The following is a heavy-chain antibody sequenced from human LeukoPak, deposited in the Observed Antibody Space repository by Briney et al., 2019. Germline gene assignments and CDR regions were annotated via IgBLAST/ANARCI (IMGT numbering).Heavy chain of an antibody. J-gene: IGHJ4*02. CDR3: AKEDNPYDILTGYYGPFDY. V-gene: IGHV3-30*02. Sequence: PGGSLRLSCAASGFTFSSYGMHWVRQAPGKGLEWVAFIRYDGSNKYYADSVKGRFTISRDNSKNTLYLQMNSLRAEDTAVYYCAKEDNPYDILTGYYGPFDYWGQGTLVTVSS. CDR1: GFTFSSYG. D-gene: IGHD3-9*01. CDR2: IRYDGSNK.